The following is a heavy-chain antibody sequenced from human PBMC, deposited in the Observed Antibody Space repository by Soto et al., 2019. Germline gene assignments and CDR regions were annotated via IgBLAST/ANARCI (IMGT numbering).Heavy chain of an antibody. V-gene: IGHV3-7*01. CDR2: IKEDGTEK. CDR3: XXXXXXXXXVXXRYFDY. J-gene: IGHJ4*02. Sequence: EVQLVESGGGLVQPGGSLRLSCAASGFTFSSHWMSWVRQAPGKGXXXXANIKEDGTEKYYVGSVKGRFTISRDNXXXXXXXXXXXXXXXXXXXXXXXXXXXXXXXVXXRYFDYWGQGFLVTVSS. CDR1: GFTFSSHW.